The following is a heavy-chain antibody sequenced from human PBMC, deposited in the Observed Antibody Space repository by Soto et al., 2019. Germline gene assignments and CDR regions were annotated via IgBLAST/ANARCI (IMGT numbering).Heavy chain of an antibody. V-gene: IGHV1-8*01. Sequence: QVQLVQSGAEVKKPGASVKVSCKASGYTFTSYDINWVRQATGQGLEWMGWMNPNSGNTGYAQKFQGRVTMTRNTSISTAYMELSSLRSEDKAVYYCARDHYYDSSGYYPNFDYWGQGTLVTVSS. CDR2: MNPNSGNT. J-gene: IGHJ4*02. CDR1: GYTFTSYD. D-gene: IGHD3-22*01. CDR3: ARDHYYDSSGYYPNFDY.